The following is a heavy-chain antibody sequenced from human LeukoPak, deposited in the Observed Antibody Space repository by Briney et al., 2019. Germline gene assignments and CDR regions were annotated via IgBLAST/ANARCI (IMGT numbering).Heavy chain of an antibody. CDR1: GYTFTGYY. V-gene: IGHV1-2*02. CDR3: ARGVAVAGTSLSY. D-gene: IGHD6-19*01. Sequence: EASVKVSCKASGYTFTGYYMHWVRQAPGQGLEWMGWINPNSGGTNYAQKFQGRVTMTRDTSISTAYMELSRLRSDDTAVCYCARGVAVAGTSLSYWGQGTLVTVSS. CDR2: INPNSGGT. J-gene: IGHJ4*02.